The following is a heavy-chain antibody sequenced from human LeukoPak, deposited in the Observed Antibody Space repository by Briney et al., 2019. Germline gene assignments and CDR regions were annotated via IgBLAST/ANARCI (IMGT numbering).Heavy chain of an antibody. CDR2: ISSGSSTI. CDR3: AKAVVVVPAATPFDY. J-gene: IGHJ4*02. D-gene: IGHD2-2*01. CDR1: GFTFSSYS. Sequence: GGSLRLSCAASGFTFSSYSMNWVRQAPGKGLEWVSYISSGSSTIYYADSVKGRFTVSRDNAKNSLYLQMKSLRAEDTAIYYCAKAVVVVPAATPFDYWGLGTLVTVSS. V-gene: IGHV3-48*01.